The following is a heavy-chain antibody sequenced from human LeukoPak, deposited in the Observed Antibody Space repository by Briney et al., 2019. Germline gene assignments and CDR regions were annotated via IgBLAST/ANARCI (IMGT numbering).Heavy chain of an antibody. J-gene: IGHJ4*02. Sequence: SETLSLTCSVSSGSISNSNYYWGWIRQPPGKGLEWIGEINHSGSTNYNPSLKSRVTISVDTSKNQFSLKLSSVTAADTAVYYCARLTRLAYCGSDCYRNDDYWGQGTLVTVSS. CDR1: SGSISNSNYY. V-gene: IGHV4-39*07. D-gene: IGHD2-21*02. CDR2: INHSGST. CDR3: ARLTRLAYCGSDCYRNDDY.